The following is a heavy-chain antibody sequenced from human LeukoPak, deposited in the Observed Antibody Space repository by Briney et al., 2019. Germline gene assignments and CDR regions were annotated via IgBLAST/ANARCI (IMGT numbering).Heavy chain of an antibody. Sequence: GGSLRLSCVASGITFSNYAVSWVRQAPEKGLDWVSVISGSAHKIRYADSVKGRFTISRDNSEDIVYLQMNNLRVEDTAVYYCAGRLAGYSSGYVHWGQGTLVTVSS. CDR3: AGRLAGYSSGYVH. CDR1: GITFSNYA. CDR2: ISGSAHKI. D-gene: IGHD5-18*01. V-gene: IGHV3-23*01. J-gene: IGHJ4*02.